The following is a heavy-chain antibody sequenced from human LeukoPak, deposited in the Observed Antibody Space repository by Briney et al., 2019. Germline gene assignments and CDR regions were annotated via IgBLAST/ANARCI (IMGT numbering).Heavy chain of an antibody. V-gene: IGHV1-46*03. D-gene: IGHD2-15*01. Sequence: EASVKVSCKASGYTFTSYYMHWVRQAPGQGLECMGIINPSGGSTSYAQKFQGRVTMTRDTSTSTVYMELSSLRSEDTAVYYCARPGYCSGGSCYSDYWGQGTLVTVSS. CDR2: INPSGGST. CDR1: GYTFTSYY. CDR3: ARPGYCSGGSCYSDY. J-gene: IGHJ4*02.